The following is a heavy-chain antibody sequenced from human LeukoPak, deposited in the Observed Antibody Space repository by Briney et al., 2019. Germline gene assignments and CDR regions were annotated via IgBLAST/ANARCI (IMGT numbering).Heavy chain of an antibody. CDR2: IYYSGST. CDR3: ARVRNTYYDFWSGSLDV. V-gene: IGHV4-39*07. Sequence: SETLSLTCTVSGGSISSSSYYWGWIRQPPGKGLEWIGSIYYSGSTYYNPSLKSRVTISVDTSKNQFSLKLSSVTAADTAVYYCARVRNTYYDFWSGSLDVWGKGTTVTVSS. D-gene: IGHD3-3*01. CDR1: GGSISSSSYY. J-gene: IGHJ6*04.